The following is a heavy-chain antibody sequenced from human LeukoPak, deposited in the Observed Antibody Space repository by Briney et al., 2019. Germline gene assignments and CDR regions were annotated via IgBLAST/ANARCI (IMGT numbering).Heavy chain of an antibody. CDR2: ISAYNGNT. J-gene: IGHJ4*02. Sequence: ASVKISCKASGYTFTSYGISWVRQAPGQGLEWMGWISAYNGNTNYAQKLQGRVTMTTDTSTSTAYMELRSLRSDDTAVYYCARCGRIVGVGEPDYWGQGTLVTVSS. CDR3: ARCGRIVGVGEPDY. CDR1: GYTFTSYG. D-gene: IGHD1-26*01. V-gene: IGHV1-18*01.